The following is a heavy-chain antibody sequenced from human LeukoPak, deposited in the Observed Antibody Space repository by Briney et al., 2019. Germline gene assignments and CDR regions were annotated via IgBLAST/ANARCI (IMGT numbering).Heavy chain of an antibody. D-gene: IGHD3-22*01. CDR3: ARYYYDSSGYPDFDY. J-gene: IGHJ4*02. V-gene: IGHV5-51*01. Sequence: TRGESLKISCKGSGYSFASYWIGWVRQMPGKGLEWMGIIYPGDSDTRYSPSFQGQVTISADKSISTAYLQWSSLKASDTAMYYCARYYYDSSGYPDFDYWGQGTLVTVSS. CDR2: IYPGDSDT. CDR1: GYSFASYW.